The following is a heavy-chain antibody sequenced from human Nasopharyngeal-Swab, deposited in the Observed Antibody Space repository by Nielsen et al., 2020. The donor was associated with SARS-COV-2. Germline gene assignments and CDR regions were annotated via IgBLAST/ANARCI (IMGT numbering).Heavy chain of an antibody. CDR3: ARDAPAHYGAFY. Sequence: ESLKISCAASGFTFSSYSMSWLRQAPGKGLEWVSTITGNGDTTYYADSVKGRFTISRDNSENTVYLQMDSLRGEDTAVYYCARDAPAHYGAFYWGRGTLVTVSS. V-gene: IGHV3-23*01. CDR2: ITGNGDTT. CDR1: GFTFSSYS. J-gene: IGHJ4*02. D-gene: IGHD4-17*01.